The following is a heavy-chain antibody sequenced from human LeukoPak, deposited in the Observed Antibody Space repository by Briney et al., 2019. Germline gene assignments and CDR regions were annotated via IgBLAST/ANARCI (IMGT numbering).Heavy chain of an antibody. CDR2: ISYDGSNK. Sequence: GGSLRLSCAASGFTFSSYGMHWVRQAPGKGLEWVAVISYDGSNKYYADSVKGRFTISRDNSKNTLYLQMNSLRAEDTAVYYCAKDASITMVRSGQVDYWGQGTLVTVSS. CDR3: AKDASITMVRSGQVDY. V-gene: IGHV3-30*18. D-gene: IGHD3-10*01. J-gene: IGHJ4*02. CDR1: GFTFSSYG.